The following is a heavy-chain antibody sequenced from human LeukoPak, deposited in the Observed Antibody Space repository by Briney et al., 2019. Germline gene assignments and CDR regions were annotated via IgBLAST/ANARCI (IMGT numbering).Heavy chain of an antibody. D-gene: IGHD3-3*01. J-gene: IGHJ5*02. CDR1: GGSISSSNDY. CDR3: ARLTIFGVLTINWFDP. CDR2: TLYTGTT. Sequence: SETLSLTCTVSGGSISSSNDYWGWIRQPPGKGLEWIGSTLYTGTTHYNPSFKSRATLSVDTSKKQVSLRLTSVTAADTAVYYCARLTIFGVLTINWFDPWGQGTLVTVSS. V-gene: IGHV4-39*07.